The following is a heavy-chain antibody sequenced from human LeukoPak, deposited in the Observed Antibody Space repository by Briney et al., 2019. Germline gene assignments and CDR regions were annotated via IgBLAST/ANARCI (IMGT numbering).Heavy chain of an antibody. CDR3: AKDLNMNDGWSSTAAEEGGDY. J-gene: IGHJ4*02. V-gene: IGHV4-31*03. CDR2: IYYSGTT. Sequence: SETLSLTCTVSGGSISSGGYYWNWIRQHPGKGLEWIAYIYYSGTTYYNPSLKSRVTISVDKSKNQFSLKLSSVTAADTAVYYCAKDLNMNDGWSSTAAEEGGDYWGQGTLVTVSS. CDR1: GGSISSGGYY. D-gene: IGHD6-13*01.